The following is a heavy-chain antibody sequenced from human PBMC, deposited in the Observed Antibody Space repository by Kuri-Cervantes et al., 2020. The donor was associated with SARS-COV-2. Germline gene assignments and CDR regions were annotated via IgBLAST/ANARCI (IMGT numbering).Heavy chain of an antibody. CDR1: GFTVSSNY. CDR2: IYSGGGT. J-gene: IGHJ6*03. CDR3: ARNHSMDV. Sequence: GESLKISCAASGFTVSSNYMSWVRQAPGKGLEWVSVIYSGGGTYYADSVKGRFTISRDNYKNTLYLQMNSLRAEDTAVYYCARNHSMDVWGTGTAVTVSS. V-gene: IGHV3-53*01.